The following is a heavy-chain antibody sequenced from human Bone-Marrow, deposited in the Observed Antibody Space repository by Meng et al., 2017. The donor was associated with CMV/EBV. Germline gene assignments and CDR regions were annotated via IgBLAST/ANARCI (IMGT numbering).Heavy chain of an antibody. J-gene: IGHJ5*02. D-gene: IGHD6-19*01. CDR1: GGTFSSYS. V-gene: IGHV1-69*04. CDR2: IIPILGIA. Sequence: SVKVSCKASGGTFSSYSITWVRQAPGQGLEWMGRIIPILGIANYAQKFQGRVTITADKSTSTAYMELSSLRSEDTAVYYCARGFRGSGWYHWFDPWGQGTLVTVSS. CDR3: ARGFRGSGWYHWFDP.